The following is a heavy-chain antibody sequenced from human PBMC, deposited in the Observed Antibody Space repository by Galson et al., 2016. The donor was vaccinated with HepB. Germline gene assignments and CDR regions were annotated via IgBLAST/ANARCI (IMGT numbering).Heavy chain of an antibody. V-gene: IGHV3-64D*06. J-gene: IGHJ4*02. CDR2: ITSNGRNT. Sequence: SLRLSCAASGFTFSYYAMHWVRQAPGKGLEYISGITSNGRNTYYADFAKGRFTISRDDSKNTLYPQMRSLTPEDTAVYYCVNLGVCFGGNCYPFDNWGQGTLVTVSS. CDR1: GFTFSYYA. CDR3: VNLGVCFGGNCYPFDN. D-gene: IGHD2-15*01.